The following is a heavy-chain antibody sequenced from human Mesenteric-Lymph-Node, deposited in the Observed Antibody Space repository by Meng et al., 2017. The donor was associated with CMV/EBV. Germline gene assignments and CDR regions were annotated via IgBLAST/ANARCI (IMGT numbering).Heavy chain of an antibody. Sequence: TLSAFSLCTRGVGVGCLRPPPGKALRWLALISWDDAQRYSPSLTSRLAITNATSKNQVVLTMTPMAPVDTATYYCAHSRSPRLFDYWGPGTLVTVSS. CDR1: AFSLCTRGVG. J-gene: IGHJ4*02. CDR2: ISWDDAQ. CDR3: AHSRSPRLFDY. D-gene: IGHD3-16*02. V-gene: IGHV2-5*02.